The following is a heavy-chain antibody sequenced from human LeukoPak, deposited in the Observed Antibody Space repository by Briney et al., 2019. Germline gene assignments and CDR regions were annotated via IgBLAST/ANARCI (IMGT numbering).Heavy chain of an antibody. CDR2: ISGSGGST. CDR3: ARDLFSAVAHDY. CDR1: GFTFSSYA. Sequence: GGSLRLSCAASGFTFSSYAMSWVRQAPGKGLEWVSAISGSGGSTYYADSVKGRFTISRDNSKNTLYLQMNNLRAEDTAVYYCARDLFSAVAHDYWGQGTLVTVSS. J-gene: IGHJ4*02. V-gene: IGHV3-23*01. D-gene: IGHD4-23*01.